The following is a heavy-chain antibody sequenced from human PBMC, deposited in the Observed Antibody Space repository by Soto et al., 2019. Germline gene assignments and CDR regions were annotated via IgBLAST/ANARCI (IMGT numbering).Heavy chain of an antibody. CDR2: INHSGST. Sequence: SETLSLTCAVYGGSFSGYYWSWIRQPPGKGLEWIGEINHSGSTNYNPSLKSRVTISVDTSKNQFSLKLSSVTAADTALFYCARGGTIFGVVIISPGFDYWGQGTLVTVSS. CDR3: ARGGTIFGVVIISPGFDY. CDR1: GGSFSGYY. V-gene: IGHV4-34*01. D-gene: IGHD3-3*01. J-gene: IGHJ4*02.